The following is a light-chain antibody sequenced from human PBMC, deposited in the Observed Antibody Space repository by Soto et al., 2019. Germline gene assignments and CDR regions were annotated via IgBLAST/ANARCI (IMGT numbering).Light chain of an antibody. CDR1: SSDVGGYNY. CDR3: SSYTSCSTLEV. V-gene: IGLV2-14*01. J-gene: IGLJ1*01. Sequence: QSALTQPASVSGSPGQSITISCTGTSSDVGGYNYVSWYQQYPGKAPKFMIYEVSNRPSGVSNRFSGSKSGNTASLTISGLQAEDEANYYCSSYTSCSTLEVFGTGTKLTVL. CDR2: EVS.